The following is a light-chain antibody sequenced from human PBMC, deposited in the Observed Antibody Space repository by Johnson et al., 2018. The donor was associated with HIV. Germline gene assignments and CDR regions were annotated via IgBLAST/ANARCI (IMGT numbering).Light chain of an antibody. Sequence: QSVLTQPPSVSAAPGQKVTISCSGSSSTIGNNYVSWYQVLPGTAPKLLIYDNNKRPSGIPDRFSGSKAGSSAPLGIAGLQPGDEADYYCGTWDSILSIFVFGTGTKVTVL. CDR1: SSTIGNNY. J-gene: IGLJ1*01. CDR3: GTWDSILSIFV. V-gene: IGLV1-51*01. CDR2: DNN.